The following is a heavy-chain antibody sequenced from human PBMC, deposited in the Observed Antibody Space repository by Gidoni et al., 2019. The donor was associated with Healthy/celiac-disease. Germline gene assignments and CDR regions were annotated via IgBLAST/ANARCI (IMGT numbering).Heavy chain of an antibody. V-gene: IGHV3-48*03. CDR2: ISSSGSTI. CDR1: GSTFSSYE. CDR3: ARDSTDRFGMDV. Sequence: EVQLVESGGGLVQPGGSLRISCAASGSTFSSYEMNWVRQAPGKGLEWVSYISSSGSTIYYADSVKGRFTISRDNAKNSLYLQMNSLRAEDTAVYYCARDSTDRFGMDVWGQGTTVTVSS. J-gene: IGHJ6*02.